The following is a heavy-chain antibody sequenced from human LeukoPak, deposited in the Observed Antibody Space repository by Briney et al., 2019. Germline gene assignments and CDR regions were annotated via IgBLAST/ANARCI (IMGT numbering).Heavy chain of an antibody. CDR2: INHSGST. J-gene: IGHJ4*02. CDR1: GGSFSGYY. V-gene: IGHV4-34*01. Sequence: PSETLSLTCAVYGGSFSGYYWSWIRQPPGKGLEWIGEINHSGSTNYNPSLKSRVTISVDTSKNQFSLKLSSVTAADTAVYYCARGQKSVVAPAALDYWGQGTLVTVSS. CDR3: ARGQKSVVAPAALDY. D-gene: IGHD2-2*01.